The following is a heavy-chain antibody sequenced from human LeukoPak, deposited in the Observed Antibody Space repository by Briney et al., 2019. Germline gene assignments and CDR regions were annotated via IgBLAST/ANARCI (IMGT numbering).Heavy chain of an antibody. CDR3: ARDRSTSPFDY. Sequence: GRSLRLSCAASGFTFSSYGMHWVRQAPGKGLEWVAVIWYDGSNKYYADSVKGRFTISRDNSKNTLYLQMNSLRAEDTAVYYCARDRSTSPFDYWGQGTLVTVSS. J-gene: IGHJ4*02. CDR1: GFTFSSYG. V-gene: IGHV3-33*08. D-gene: IGHD2-2*01. CDR2: IWYDGSNK.